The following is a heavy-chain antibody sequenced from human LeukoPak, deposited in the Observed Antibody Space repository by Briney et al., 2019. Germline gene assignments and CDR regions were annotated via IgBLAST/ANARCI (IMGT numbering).Heavy chain of an antibody. CDR1: GYTFTSYG. CDR2: ISAYNGNT. V-gene: IGHV1-18*01. CDR3: ARDDPFPVAGTIDY. D-gene: IGHD6-19*01. Sequence: ASVKVSRKASGYTFTSYGISWVRQAPGQGLEWMGWISAYNGNTNYAQKLQGRVTMTTDTSTSTAYMELRSLRSDDTAVYYCARDDPFPVAGTIDYWGQGTLVTVSS. J-gene: IGHJ4*02.